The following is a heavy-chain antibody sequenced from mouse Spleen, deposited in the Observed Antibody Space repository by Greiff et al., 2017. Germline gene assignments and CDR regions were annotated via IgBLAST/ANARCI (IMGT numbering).Heavy chain of an antibody. CDR1: GFTFSDYY. D-gene: IGHD2-1*01. V-gene: IGHV5-16*01. J-gene: IGHJ4*01. CDR3: ARENGNYVRSYAMDY. CDR2: INYDGSST. Sequence: EVKLVESEGGLVQPGSSMKLSCTASGFTFSDYYMAWVRQVPEKGLEWVANINYDGSSTYYLDSLKSRFIISRDNAKNILYLQMSSLKSEDTATYYCARENGNYVRSYAMDYWGQGTSVTVSS.